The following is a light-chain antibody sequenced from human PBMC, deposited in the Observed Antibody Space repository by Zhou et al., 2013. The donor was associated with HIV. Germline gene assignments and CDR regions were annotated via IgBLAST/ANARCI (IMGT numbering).Light chain of an antibody. CDR1: QSVTSN. CDR2: DAS. Sequence: EFVLTQSPGTLSLSPGERATLSCRTSQSVTSNFLAWYQQKPGQAPRLLIYDASNRATGIPARFSGSGSGTDFTLTISSLEPEDFAVYYCQQRNNWPMTFGQGTKVEIK. J-gene: IGKJ1*01. V-gene: IGKV3-11*01. CDR3: QQRNNWPMT.